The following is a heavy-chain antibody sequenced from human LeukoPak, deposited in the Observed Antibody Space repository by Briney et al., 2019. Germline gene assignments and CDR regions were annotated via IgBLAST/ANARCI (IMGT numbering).Heavy chain of an antibody. J-gene: IGHJ2*01. CDR3: ARRPGSGWYGRYFEL. CDR1: GGSFSGYY. CDR2: INHSGST. D-gene: IGHD6-19*01. V-gene: IGHV4-34*01. Sequence: SETLSLTCAVYGGSFSGYYWSWIRQPPGKGLEWIGEINHSGSTNYNPSLKSRVTISVDTSKNQFSLKLSSVTAADTAVYYCARRPGSGWYGRYFELCGRGTLGTVSS.